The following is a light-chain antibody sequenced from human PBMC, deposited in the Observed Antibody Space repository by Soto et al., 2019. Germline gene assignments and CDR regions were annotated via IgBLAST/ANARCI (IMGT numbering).Light chain of an antibody. V-gene: IGKV1-39*01. CDR2: TAS. Sequence: DIQITQSQSSLSASVGDRVTVTCRASQSISIYLNWYQQKPGKATKVLIYTASSLQSGVPSRFSGIGSGTDFTLSISSLQPEDFATYYCQQTYSGPLTFGGGTKVDIK. CDR1: QSISIY. J-gene: IGKJ4*01. CDR3: QQTYSGPLT.